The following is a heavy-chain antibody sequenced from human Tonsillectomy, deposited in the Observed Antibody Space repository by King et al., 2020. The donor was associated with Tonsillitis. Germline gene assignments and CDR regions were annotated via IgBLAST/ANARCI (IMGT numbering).Heavy chain of an antibody. CDR2: IGGDGGST. D-gene: IGHD4-17*01. CDR3: AKDYVDYISYFAY. V-gene: IGHV3-43*02. J-gene: IGHJ4*02. CDR1: GFTFDDYA. Sequence: VQLVESGGGVVQPGGSLRLSCAASGFTFDDYAMHWVRQTPGKGLEWVSLIGGDGGSTYYADSVKGRFTISRDNSKNSLYLQMSSLRTEDTALYYCAKDYVDYISYFAYWGQGTLVTVSS.